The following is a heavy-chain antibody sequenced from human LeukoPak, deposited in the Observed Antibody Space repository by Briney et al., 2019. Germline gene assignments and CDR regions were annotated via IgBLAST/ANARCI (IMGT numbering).Heavy chain of an antibody. CDR3: ARDGSLDVDDYYYMDV. Sequence: QPGRSLRLSCAASGFTFSSYAMHWVRQAPGKGLEWVAVISYDGSNKYYADSVKGRFTIARDNAKNTLYLQMNSLRAEDTAVYYCARDGSLDVDDYYYMDVWGKGTTVSVSS. V-gene: IGHV3-30-3*01. CDR1: GFTFSSYA. J-gene: IGHJ6*03. D-gene: IGHD3-10*01. CDR2: ISYDGSNK.